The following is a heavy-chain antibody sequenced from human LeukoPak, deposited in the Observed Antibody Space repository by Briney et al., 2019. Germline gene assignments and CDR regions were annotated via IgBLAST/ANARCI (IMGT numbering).Heavy chain of an antibody. V-gene: IGHV3-23*01. CDR1: GFTFSSYA. CDR3: AKDHLYVSGWSGDS. D-gene: IGHD6-19*01. J-gene: IGHJ4*02. Sequence: GGSLRLSCAASGFTFSSYAMSWVRQAPGKGLEWVSAISGSGGGTYYADSVKGRFTISRDNSKNTLFLQMTSLRAEDTALYYCAKDHLYVSGWSGDSWGQGTLVAVSS. CDR2: ISGSGGGT.